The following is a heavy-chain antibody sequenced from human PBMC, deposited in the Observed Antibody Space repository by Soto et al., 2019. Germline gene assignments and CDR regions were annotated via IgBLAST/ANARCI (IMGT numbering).Heavy chain of an antibody. Sequence: EVQLVESGGGLVQPGGSLRLSCAASGFTFSDHYMDWVRQAPGKGLEWVGRTRNKANSYTTEYAASVKGRFTISRDDSKNSLYLQMNSLKTEDTAVYYCARAAYCGGDCYRGTDAFDIWGQGTMVTVSS. V-gene: IGHV3-72*01. D-gene: IGHD2-21*02. CDR2: TRNKANSYTT. CDR1: GFTFSDHY. CDR3: ARAAYCGGDCYRGTDAFDI. J-gene: IGHJ3*02.